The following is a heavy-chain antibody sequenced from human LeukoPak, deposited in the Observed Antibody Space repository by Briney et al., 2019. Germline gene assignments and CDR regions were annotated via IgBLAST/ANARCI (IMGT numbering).Heavy chain of an antibody. V-gene: IGHV1-69*01. J-gene: IGHJ5*02. CDR3: ARERNTMIVVVPRPGWFDP. D-gene: IGHD3-22*01. CDR2: IIPIFGTA. CDR1: GGTFSSYA. Sequence: GSSVKVSCKASGGTFSSYAISWVRQAPGQGLEWMGGIIPIFGTANYALKFQGRVTITADESTSTAYMELSSLRSEDTAVYYCARERNTMIVVVPRPGWFDPWGQGTLVTVSS.